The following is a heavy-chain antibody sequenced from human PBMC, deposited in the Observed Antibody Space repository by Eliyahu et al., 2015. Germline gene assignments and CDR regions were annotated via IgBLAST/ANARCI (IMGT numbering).Heavy chain of an antibody. CDR3: ARDVRSDILTGFDY. J-gene: IGHJ4*02. D-gene: IGHD3-9*01. CDR1: GGTFXSYA. CDR2: IIPIFGTA. Sequence: QVQLVQSGAXVKKPGSSVKVSCKASGGTFXSYAFSWVRQAPGXGLEWMXGIIPIFGTAXYAQKFQGRVTITADKSTSTAYMELSSLRSEDTAVYYCARDVRSDILTGFDYWGQGTLVTVSS. V-gene: IGHV1-69*06.